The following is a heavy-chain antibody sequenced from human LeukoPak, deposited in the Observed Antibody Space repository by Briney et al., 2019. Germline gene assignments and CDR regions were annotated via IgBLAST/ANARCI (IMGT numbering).Heavy chain of an antibody. CDR2: ISSSGSTI. J-gene: IGHJ4*02. D-gene: IGHD2-15*01. Sequence: GGSLRLSCAASGFTFSDYYMSWIRQAPGKGLEWVSYISSSGSTIYYADSVKGRFTISRDNAKNSLYLQMNSLRAEDTAVYHCAGSYCRGGSCYSDYWGQGTLVTVSS. CDR3: AGSYCRGGSCYSDY. V-gene: IGHV3-11*04. CDR1: GFTFSDYY.